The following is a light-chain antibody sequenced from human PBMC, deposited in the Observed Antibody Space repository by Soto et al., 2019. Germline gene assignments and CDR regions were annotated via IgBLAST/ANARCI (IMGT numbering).Light chain of an antibody. CDR2: EVS. Sequence: QSVLTQPASVSGSPGQSITISCTGTSSDVGDNNYVSWYQYHPGKAPKLMIYEVSNRPSGVSHRFSGSKSGNTASLTISGLQAEDEADYYCSSYTGSSTVVFGGGTKLTVL. J-gene: IGLJ2*01. CDR3: SSYTGSSTVV. CDR1: SSDVGDNNY. V-gene: IGLV2-14*01.